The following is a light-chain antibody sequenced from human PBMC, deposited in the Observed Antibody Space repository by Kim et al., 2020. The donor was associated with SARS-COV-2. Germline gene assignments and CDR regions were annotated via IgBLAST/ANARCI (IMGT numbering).Light chain of an antibody. J-gene: IGKJ4*01. CDR1: QSISSY. CDR2: AAS. V-gene: IGKV1-39*01. Sequence: DIQMTHSPSSLSASVGDRVTITCRASQSISSYLNWYQQKPGKAPKLLIYAASSLQSGVPSRFSGSGSGTDFTLTISSLQPEDFATYYCQQSYSTPRLTFGGGTKVDIK. CDR3: QQSYSTPRLT.